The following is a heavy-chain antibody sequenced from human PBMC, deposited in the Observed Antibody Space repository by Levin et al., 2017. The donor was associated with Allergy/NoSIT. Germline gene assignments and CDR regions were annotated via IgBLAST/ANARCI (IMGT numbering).Heavy chain of an antibody. CDR2: ISTTSTDI. CDR3: ARGYSYGFYFDY. V-gene: IGHV3-21*01. Sequence: GGSLRLSCAASGFTFSNYGMNWLRQAPGMGLEWVSSISTTSTDIYYADSVRGRFTISRDNAKKSLYLQMNSLRAEDTAVYYCARGYSYGFYFDYWGQGALVTVSS. D-gene: IGHD5-18*01. CDR1: GFTFSNYG. J-gene: IGHJ4*02.